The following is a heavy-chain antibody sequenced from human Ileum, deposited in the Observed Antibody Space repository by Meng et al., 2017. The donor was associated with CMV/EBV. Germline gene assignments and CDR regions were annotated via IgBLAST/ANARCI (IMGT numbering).Heavy chain of an antibody. CDR3: ASEEY. J-gene: IGHJ4*02. Sequence: PGASVKVSCKTSGYTFINYYVHWVRQAPGQGLEWMGWINPNTGGTSYAQKFQGMVTMTRNTSISTAYLELSSLRPDDTAVYYCASEEYWGQGTLVTV. CDR2: INPNTGGT. V-gene: IGHV1-2*02. CDR1: GYTFINYY.